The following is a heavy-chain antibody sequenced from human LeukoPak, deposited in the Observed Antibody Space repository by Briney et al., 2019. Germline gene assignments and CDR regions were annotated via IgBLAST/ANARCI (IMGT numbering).Heavy chain of an antibody. D-gene: IGHD5-18*01. CDR3: ARTLRGYSYGLTFFDY. CDR1: GGSISSYY. V-gene: IGHV4-59*01. J-gene: IGHJ4*02. CDR2: IYYSGST. Sequence: SETLSLTCTVSGGSISSYYWSWIRQLPGKGLEWIGYIYYSGSTNYNPSLKSRVTISVDTSKNQFSLKLSSVTAADTAVYYCARTLRGYSYGLTFFDYWGQGTLVTVSS.